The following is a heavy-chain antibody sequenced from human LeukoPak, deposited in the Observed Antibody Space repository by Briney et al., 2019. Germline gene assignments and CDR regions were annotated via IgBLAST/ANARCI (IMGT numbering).Heavy chain of an antibody. J-gene: IGHJ6*03. CDR2: ISSSSSYI. D-gene: IGHD1-1*01. CDR3: AREGTGRYYYYYNMGV. CDR1: GFTFSSYS. V-gene: IGHV3-21*01. Sequence: GGSLRLSCEASGFTFSSYSMNWVRQAPGKGLEWVSSISSSSSYIYYADSVKGRFTISRDNANNSLFLQMNSLRAEDTAVYYCAREGTGRYYYYYNMGVCGKKTTVTISS.